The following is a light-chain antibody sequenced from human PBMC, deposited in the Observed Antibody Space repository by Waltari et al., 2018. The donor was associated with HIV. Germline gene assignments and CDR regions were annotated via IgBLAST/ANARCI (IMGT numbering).Light chain of an antibody. V-gene: IGLV3-1*01. CDR2: QDS. CDR3: QAWDSSTVV. J-gene: IGLJ2*01. CDR1: KLGDQY. Sequence: SYELTQPPSVSVSPGQTASITCSGDKLGDQYACWYQQKPGHSPVLVIYQDSKRPSGILERFAGSNSGNTATLTISGTQAMDEADYYCQAWDSSTVVFGGGTKLTVL.